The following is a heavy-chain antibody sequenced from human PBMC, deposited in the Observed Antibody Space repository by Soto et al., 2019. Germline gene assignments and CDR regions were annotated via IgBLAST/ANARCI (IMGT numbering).Heavy chain of an antibody. CDR2: ISSSSSTI. D-gene: IGHD2-15*01. CDR1: GFTFSSYS. CDR3: ASYCSGGSCYTDEYYFDY. J-gene: IGHJ4*02. V-gene: IGHV3-48*02. Sequence: GGSLRLSCAASGFTFSSYSMNWVRQAPGKGLEWVSYISSSSSTIYYADSVKGRFTISRDNAKNSLYLQMNSLRDEDTAVYYCASYCSGGSCYTDEYYFDYWGQGTLVTVSS.